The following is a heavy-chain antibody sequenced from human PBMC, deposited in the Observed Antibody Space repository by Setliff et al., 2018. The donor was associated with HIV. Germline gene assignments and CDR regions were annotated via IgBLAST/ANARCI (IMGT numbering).Heavy chain of an antibody. CDR2: IYYRGST. V-gene: IGHV4-39*01. D-gene: IGHD6-13*01. CDR1: GGSISSSSYY. J-gene: IGHJ6*03. CDR3: ARGRYRSRWYASDHYYIDV. Sequence: SETLSLTCTVSGGSISSSSYYWGWIRQPPGKGLQWIGSIYYRGSTYYNPSLKSRVTISVDTSKNQFSLKLRSVTAADTALYYCARGRYRSRWYASDHYYIDVWGKGTKVTSP.